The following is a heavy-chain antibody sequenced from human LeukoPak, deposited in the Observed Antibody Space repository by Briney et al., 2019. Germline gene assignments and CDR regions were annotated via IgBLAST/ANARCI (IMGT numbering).Heavy chain of an antibody. CDR3: ARDLPNFSSGWTVEYFRH. CDR1: GGTFSSYA. CDR2: IIPIFGTA. Sequence: SVKVSCKASGGTFSSYAISWVRQAPGQGLEWMGGIIPIFGTANYAQKFQGRVTITTDESTSTAYMELSSLRSEDTAVYYCARDLPNFSSGWTVEYFRHWGQGTLVTVSS. J-gene: IGHJ1*01. V-gene: IGHV1-69*05. D-gene: IGHD6-19*01.